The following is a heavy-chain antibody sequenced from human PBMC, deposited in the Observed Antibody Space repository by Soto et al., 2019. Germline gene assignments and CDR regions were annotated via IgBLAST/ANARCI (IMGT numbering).Heavy chain of an antibody. CDR3: AKDLYYYGSGSYYFDY. J-gene: IGHJ4*02. V-gene: IGHV3-30*18. CDR1: GFTFSSYG. Sequence: QVQLVESGGGVVQPGRSLRLSCAASGFTFSSYGMHWVRQAPGKGLEWVAVISYDGSNKYYADSVKGRFTISRDNSKKTLYLQMNSLRAEDKVVYYCAKDLYYYGSGSYYFDYWGQGTLVTVSS. CDR2: ISYDGSNK. D-gene: IGHD3-10*01.